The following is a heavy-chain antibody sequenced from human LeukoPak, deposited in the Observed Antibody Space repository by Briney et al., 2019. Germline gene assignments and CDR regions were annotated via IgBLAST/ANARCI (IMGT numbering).Heavy chain of an antibody. CDR2: INHIGST. CDR1: GGSFSGYY. D-gene: IGHD3-10*01. J-gene: IGHJ6*02. CDR3: ASLPQSYGSGDGYGMDV. Sequence: PSETLSLTCAVYGGSFSGYYWSWIRQPPGKGLEWIGEINHIGSTNYNPSLKSRVTISVDTSKTQFSLKLSSVTAADTAVYYCASLPQSYGSGDGYGMDVWGQGTTVTVSS. V-gene: IGHV4-34*01.